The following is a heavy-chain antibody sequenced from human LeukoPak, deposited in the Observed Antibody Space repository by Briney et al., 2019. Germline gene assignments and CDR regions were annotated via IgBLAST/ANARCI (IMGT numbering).Heavy chain of an antibody. CDR2: IWYDGSNK. D-gene: IGHD4-17*01. J-gene: IGHJ6*02. Sequence: GGSLRLSCAASGFTFSSYGMHWVRQAPGKGLEWVVVIWYDGSNKYYADSVKGRFTISRDNSKNTLYLQMNSLRAEDTAVYYCARDRNYGDYAYYYGMDVWGQGTTVTVSS. V-gene: IGHV3-33*01. CDR3: ARDRNYGDYAYYYGMDV. CDR1: GFTFSSYG.